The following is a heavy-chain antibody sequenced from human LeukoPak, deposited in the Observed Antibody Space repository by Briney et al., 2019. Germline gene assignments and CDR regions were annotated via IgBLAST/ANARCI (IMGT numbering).Heavy chain of an antibody. CDR2: IRYDGSNK. V-gene: IGHV3-30*02. CDR3: AKDWVREYQLQFDY. CDR1: GFTFSSYG. D-gene: IGHD2-2*01. J-gene: IGHJ4*02. Sequence: PGGSLRLSCAASGFTFSSYGMHWVRQAPGKGLEWVAFIRYDGSNKYYADSVKGRFTISRDNSKNTLYLQMNSLRAEDTAVYYCAKDWVREYQLQFDYWGQGTLVTVSS.